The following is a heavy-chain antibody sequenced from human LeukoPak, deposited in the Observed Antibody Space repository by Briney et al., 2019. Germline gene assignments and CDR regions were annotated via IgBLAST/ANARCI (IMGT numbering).Heavy chain of an antibody. CDR2: INHFGST. CDR3: ARLIHYDSSGYLDY. CDR1: GGSFSIYY. J-gene: IGHJ4*02. V-gene: IGHV4-34*01. D-gene: IGHD3-22*01. Sequence: SENLSLNCAVYGGSFSIYYWSWIRQPPGKGLEWIGKINHFGSTNYNPSLKSRVTISVDMSKNQFSLKLTSVTAADTAVYYCARLIHYDSSGYLDYWGQGSLVTVAS.